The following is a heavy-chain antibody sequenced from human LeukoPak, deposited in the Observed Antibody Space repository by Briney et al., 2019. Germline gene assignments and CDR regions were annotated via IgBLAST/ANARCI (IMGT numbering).Heavy chain of an antibody. Sequence: PGGSLRLSCAASGFSFSNYAMSWVRQAPGKGLEWVTIISGSGDTTYYADSVKGRFTISRDNSKNTLYLQMNSLRAEDTAVYYCAKANGYSYGDYFDYWGQGTLVTVSS. CDR3: AKANGYSYGDYFDY. J-gene: IGHJ4*02. CDR1: GFSFSNYA. V-gene: IGHV3-23*01. D-gene: IGHD5-18*01. CDR2: ISGSGDTT.